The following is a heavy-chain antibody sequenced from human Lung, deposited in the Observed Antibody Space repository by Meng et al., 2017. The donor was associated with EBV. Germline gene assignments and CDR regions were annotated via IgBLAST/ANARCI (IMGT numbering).Heavy chain of an antibody. CDR3: ARVCLRGSTTGCYPSGIGS. V-gene: IGHV4-34*01. CDR1: GGSFSGYY. CDR2: INHSGST. Sequence: QLQEAGPGLVQPSETLSLTWGVYGGSFSGYYWSWIRQPPGKGLEWIGEINHSGSTNYNPSLKSRVTISLDTSKNQFTLRLNSVTAADTAVYYCARVCLRGSTTGCYPSGIGSWGQGTLVTVSS. D-gene: IGHD2-2*01. J-gene: IGHJ4*02.